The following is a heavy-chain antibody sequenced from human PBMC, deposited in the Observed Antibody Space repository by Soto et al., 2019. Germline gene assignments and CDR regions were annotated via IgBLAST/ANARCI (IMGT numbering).Heavy chain of an antibody. D-gene: IGHD2-2*01. CDR2: ISGSGGST. Sequence: VQLVESGGGVVQPGRSLRLSCAASGFTFSSYAMSWVRQAPGKGLEWVSAISGSGGSTYYADSVKGRFTISRDNSKNTLYLQMNSLRAEDTAVYYCAKYRIVVVPAAMEFDPWGQGTLVTVSS. CDR1: GFTFSSYA. J-gene: IGHJ5*02. V-gene: IGHV3-23*04. CDR3: AKYRIVVVPAAMEFDP.